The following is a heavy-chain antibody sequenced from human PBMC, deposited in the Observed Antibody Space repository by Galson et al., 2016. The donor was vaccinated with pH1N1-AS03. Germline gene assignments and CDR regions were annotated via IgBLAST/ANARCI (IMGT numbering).Heavy chain of an antibody. D-gene: IGHD1-1*01. CDR3: ARNWNYFNW. V-gene: IGHV3-11*01. CDR2: ISTAGITT. J-gene: IGHJ4*02. CDR1: GFTFDYFY. Sequence: SLRLSCAASGFTFDYFYMSWIRQAPGQGLEWISFISTAGITTHYADSVKGRFTISRDNANNSLYLEMTSLRPEDTAIYYCARNWNYFNWWGQGVLVTVSS.